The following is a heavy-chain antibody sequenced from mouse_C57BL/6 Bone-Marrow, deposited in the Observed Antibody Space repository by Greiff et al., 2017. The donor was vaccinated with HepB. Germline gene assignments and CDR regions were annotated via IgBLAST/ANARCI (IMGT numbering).Heavy chain of an antibody. CDR1: GYTFTSYD. Sequence: VQLQQSGPELVKPGVSVKLSCKASGYTFTSYDINWVKQRPGQGLEWIGWIYPRDGSTKYNEKFKGKATLTVDTSSSTADMELHSLTSEDSAVYFCARPYYGAYWGQGTLVTVSA. D-gene: IGHD1-1*01. J-gene: IGHJ3*01. V-gene: IGHV1-85*01. CDR3: ARPYYGAY. CDR2: IYPRDGST.